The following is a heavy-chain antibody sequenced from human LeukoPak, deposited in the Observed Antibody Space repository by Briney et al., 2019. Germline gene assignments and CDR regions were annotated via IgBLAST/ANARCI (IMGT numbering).Heavy chain of an antibody. CDR3: ARSGGDGGWGSDY. Sequence: SETLSLTCTVSGGSISSSSYYWGWIRQPPGEGLEWIGSIYYSGSTYYNPSLKSRVTISVDTSKNQFSLKLSTVTAADTAVYYCARSGGDGGWGSDYWGQGTLVTVSS. CDR1: GGSISSSSYY. J-gene: IGHJ4*02. CDR2: IYYSGST. D-gene: IGHD6-19*01. V-gene: IGHV4-39*01.